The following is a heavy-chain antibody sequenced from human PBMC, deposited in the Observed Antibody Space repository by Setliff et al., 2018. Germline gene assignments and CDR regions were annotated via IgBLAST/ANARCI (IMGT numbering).Heavy chain of an antibody. V-gene: IGHV1-8*02. D-gene: IGHD3-3*01. J-gene: IGHJ6*02. CDR3: ARDVPFWSGYYTGYYYYYGRDV. CDR2: MNPNSGNT. CDR1: GYTFTSYD. Sequence: ASVKVSCKASGYTFTSYDINWVRQATGQGLEWMGWMNPNSGNTGYAQKFQGRVTMTRNTSISTAYMELSSLRSEDTAVYYCARDVPFWSGYYTGYYYYYGRDVWDQGTTGTVAS.